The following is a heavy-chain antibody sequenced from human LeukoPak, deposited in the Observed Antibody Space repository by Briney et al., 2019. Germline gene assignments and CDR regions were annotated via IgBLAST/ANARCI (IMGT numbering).Heavy chain of an antibody. CDR3: ARDFSRTSVTRFDY. CDR2: ISDGETIE. CDR1: GFTFSSYW. J-gene: IGHJ4*02. D-gene: IGHD4-17*01. V-gene: IGHV3-30-3*01. Sequence: PGGSLRLSCAASGFTFSSYWMHWVRQAPGKGLECVAAISDGETIESYADSVKGRFTISRDNSKNTLHLQMNSLRPEDTAVYYCARDFSRTSVTRFDYWGQGTMVTVPS.